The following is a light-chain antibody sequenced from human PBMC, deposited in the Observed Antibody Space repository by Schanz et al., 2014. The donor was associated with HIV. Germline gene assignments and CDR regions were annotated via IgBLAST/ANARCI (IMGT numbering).Light chain of an antibody. V-gene: IGKV1-8*01. J-gene: IGKJ1*01. CDR3: QQYYTSPPT. Sequence: AIRITQSPSSLSASTGDRVTITCRTPQGIGTYLAWYQQKPGSAPKLLIYAASTLQSGVPSRFSGSGSGADFTLTISCLQSEDFATYYCQQYYTSPPTFGQGTKVEIK. CDR1: QGIGTY. CDR2: AAS.